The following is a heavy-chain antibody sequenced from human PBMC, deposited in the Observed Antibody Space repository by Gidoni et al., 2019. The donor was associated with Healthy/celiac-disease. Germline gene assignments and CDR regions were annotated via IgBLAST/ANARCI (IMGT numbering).Heavy chain of an antibody. V-gene: IGHV4-59*01. CDR2: IYYSGST. D-gene: IGHD6-19*01. CDR1: GGSISSYY. CDR3: ARAAVAEYYFDY. J-gene: IGHJ4*02. Sequence: QVQLQESGPGLVKPSETLSLTCTVPGGSISSYYWSWIRQPPGKGLEWIGYIYYSGSTNYNPSLKSRVTISVDTSKNQFSLKLSSVTAADTAVYYCARAAVAEYYFDYWGQGTLVTVSS.